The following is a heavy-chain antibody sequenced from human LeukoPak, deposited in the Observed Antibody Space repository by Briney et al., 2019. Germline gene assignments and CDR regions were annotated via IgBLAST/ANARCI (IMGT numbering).Heavy chain of an antibody. CDR1: GGSFSGYY. CDR3: ASLNYYGMDV. V-gene: IGHV4-34*09. CDR2: TYYSGST. J-gene: IGHJ6*02. Sequence: SETLSLTCAVYGGSFSGYYWRWIRQPPGKGLEWIGYTYYSGSTYYNPSLKSRVTISVDTSKNQFSLKLSSVTAADTAVYYCASLNYYGMDVWGQGTTVAVSS.